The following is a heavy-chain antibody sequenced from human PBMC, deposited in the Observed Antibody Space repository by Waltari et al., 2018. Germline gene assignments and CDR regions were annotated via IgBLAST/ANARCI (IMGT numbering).Heavy chain of an antibody. CDR1: GFTVSSNY. D-gene: IGHD3-3*01. J-gene: IGHJ4*02. V-gene: IGHV3-53*04. Sequence: EVQLVESGGGLVQPGGSLRLSCAASGFTVSSNYLNWVRQAPGKGLEWVSVIYSGGSTYYADSVKGRFTISRHNSKNTLYLQMNSLRAEDTAVYYCARDGVRFLEWLLDWGQGTLVTVSS. CDR3: ARDGVRFLEWLLD. CDR2: IYSGGST.